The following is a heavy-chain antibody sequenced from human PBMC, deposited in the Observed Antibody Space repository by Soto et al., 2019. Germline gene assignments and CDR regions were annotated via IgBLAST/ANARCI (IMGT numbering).Heavy chain of an antibody. D-gene: IGHD6-6*01. CDR3: ARGGGIEARPIDY. CDR2: IYYSAFT. J-gene: IGHJ4*02. V-gene: IGHV4-31*03. Sequence: QVQLQESGPGLVKPSQTLSLTCTVSGGSISSGGSYWSWIRQHPGKGLEWIGYIYYSAFTYYHPSLESRVTISAGTSKNQFSLKLRSVTAADTAVYYCARGGGIEARPIDYWGQGTRVTVSS. CDR1: GGSISSGGSY.